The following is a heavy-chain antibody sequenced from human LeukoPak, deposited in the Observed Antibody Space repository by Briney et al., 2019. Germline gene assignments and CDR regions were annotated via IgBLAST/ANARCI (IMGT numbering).Heavy chain of an antibody. J-gene: IGHJ4*02. CDR3: AVRVGDYFDY. V-gene: IGHV4-59*01. CDR1: SGSISSYY. Sequence: SETLSLTCIVSSGSISSYYCSWIRQPPGKGLEWIGYIYYSGSTNYNPSLKSRVTISVDTSKNQFSLKLSSVTAADTAVYYCAVRVGDYFDYWGQGTLVTVFS. D-gene: IGHD3-16*01. CDR2: IYYSGST.